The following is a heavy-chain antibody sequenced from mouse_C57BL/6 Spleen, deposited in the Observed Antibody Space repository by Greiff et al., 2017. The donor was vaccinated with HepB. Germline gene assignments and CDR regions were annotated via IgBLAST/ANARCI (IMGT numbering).Heavy chain of an antibody. V-gene: IGHV1-64*01. CDR2: IHPNSGST. CDR3: ARDGFSYYFDY. CDR1: GYTFTSYW. Sequence: VQLQESGAELVKPGASVKLSCKASGYTFTSYWMHWVKQRPGQGLEWIGMIHPNSGSTNYNEKFKSKATLTVDKSSSTAYMQLSSLTSEDSAVYYCARDGFSYYFDYWGQGTTLTVSS. D-gene: IGHD2-3*01. J-gene: IGHJ2*01.